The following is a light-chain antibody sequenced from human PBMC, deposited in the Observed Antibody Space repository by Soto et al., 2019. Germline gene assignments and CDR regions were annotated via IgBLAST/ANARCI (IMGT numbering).Light chain of an antibody. CDR1: SSDVGGYDY. CDR3: CSYTSSSTWV. Sequence: QSALTQPASVSGSPGQSITISCTGTSSDVGGYDYVSWYQQHPGKAPKLMIYKVSNRPSGVSIRFSGSKSGNTASLTISGLQAEDEADYYCCSYTSSSTWVFGGGTKLTVL. CDR2: KVS. J-gene: IGLJ3*02. V-gene: IGLV2-14*01.